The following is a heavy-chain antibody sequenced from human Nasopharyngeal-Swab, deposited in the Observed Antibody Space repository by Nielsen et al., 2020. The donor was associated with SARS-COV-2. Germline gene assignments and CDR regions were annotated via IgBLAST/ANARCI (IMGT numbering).Heavy chain of an antibody. V-gene: IGHV3-53*01. J-gene: IGHJ4*02. CDR2: IYDGPNT. CDR3: ARDAAGSGIDY. D-gene: IGHD2-15*01. CDR1: GFSVSGKH. Sequence: GGSLRLSCVVSGFSVSGKHMSWVRQAPGKGLEWVSVIYDGPNTLYADSVQGRFIISRDNSRNMLYLQMSGLTAEDTAVYCCARDAAGSGIDYWGQGALVTVSS.